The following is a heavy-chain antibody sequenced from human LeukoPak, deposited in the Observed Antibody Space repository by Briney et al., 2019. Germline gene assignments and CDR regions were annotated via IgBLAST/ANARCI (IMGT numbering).Heavy chain of an antibody. V-gene: IGHV1-2*02. D-gene: IGHD3-22*01. CDR2: INPNSGGT. J-gene: IGHJ1*01. Sequence: GASVKVSCKASGYTFTGYYMHWVRQAPGQGLEWMGWINPNSGGTNYAQKFQGRVTMTGDTSISTAYMELSRLRSDDTAVYYCARETYDISGHRYFQDWGQGTLVTVSS. CDR3: ARETYDISGHRYFQD. CDR1: GYTFTGYY.